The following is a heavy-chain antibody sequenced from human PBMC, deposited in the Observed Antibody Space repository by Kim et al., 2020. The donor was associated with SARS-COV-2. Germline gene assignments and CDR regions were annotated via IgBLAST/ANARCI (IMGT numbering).Heavy chain of an antibody. CDR1: GFTFGDYW. V-gene: IGHV3-7*01. CDR2: IMYDGSEK. D-gene: IGHD3-22*01. J-gene: IGHJ3*02. CDR3: ARDRHYYDSSGHYSLDAFDI. Sequence: GGSLRLSCAASGFTFGDYWMSWVRQAPGKGLEWVADIMYDGSEKYCVDSVKGRFTISRDNAKNSLFLQMDSLRAEDTAVYYCARDRHYYDSSGHYSLDAFDIWGQGTMVTVSS.